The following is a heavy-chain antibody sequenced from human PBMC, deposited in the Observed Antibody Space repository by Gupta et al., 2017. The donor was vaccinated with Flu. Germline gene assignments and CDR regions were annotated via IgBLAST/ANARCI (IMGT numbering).Heavy chain of an antibody. V-gene: IGHV3-30-3*01. Sequence: PGKGLQWVAVISYDGSNKYYADSVKGRFTISRDNSKNTLYLQMNSLRADDTAVYYCARRWGDNSYPHYYYMAVWGKGTTVTVSS. CDR3: ARRWGDNSYPHYYYMAV. J-gene: IGHJ6*03. CDR2: ISYDGSNK. D-gene: IGHD3-16*02.